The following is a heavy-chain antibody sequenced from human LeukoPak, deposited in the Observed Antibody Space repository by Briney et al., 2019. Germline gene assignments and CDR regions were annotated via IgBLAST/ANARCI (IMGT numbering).Heavy chain of an antibody. J-gene: IGHJ4*02. D-gene: IGHD3-3*01. CDR3: ARCPDFWSGYADY. CDR2: IKQDGSEK. V-gene: IGHV3-7*01. CDR1: GFTFSSYW. Sequence: GGSLRLSCAASGFTFSSYWMSWGRQASGKGLEWGANIKQDGSEKYYVDSVKGRFTISRDNAKNSLYLQMNSLRAEDTAVYYCARCPDFWSGYADYWGQGTLVTVSS.